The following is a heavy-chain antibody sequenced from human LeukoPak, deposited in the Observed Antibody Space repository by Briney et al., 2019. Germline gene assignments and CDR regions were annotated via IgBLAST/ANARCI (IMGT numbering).Heavy chain of an antibody. CDR2: MRRDGNEI. D-gene: IGHD4-17*01. J-gene: IGHJ6*02. CDR1: GFTFSTYW. V-gene: IGHV3-7*01. Sequence: GGSLRLSCSASGFTFSTYWMSWVRQAPGKGLEWVANMRRDGNEIYYLDSVRGRFTISRDNAKNSLYLQMNSLRAEDAAVYYCARGGLDYGDYVGYGMDVWGQGTTVTVSS. CDR3: ARGGLDYGDYVGYGMDV.